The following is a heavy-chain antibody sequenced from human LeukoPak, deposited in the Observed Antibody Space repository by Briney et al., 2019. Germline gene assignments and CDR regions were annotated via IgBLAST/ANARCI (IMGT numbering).Heavy chain of an antibody. CDR3: ARDNTVYCSSTSCYEFDP. Sequence: GASVKVSCKASGYTFTSYAMHWVRQAPGQRLEWMGWINAGNGNTKYSQKFQGRVTITRDTSASTAYMELSSLRSEDTAVYYCARDNTVYCSSTSCYEFDPWGQGTLVTVSS. CDR1: GYTFTSYA. V-gene: IGHV1-3*01. D-gene: IGHD2-2*01. J-gene: IGHJ5*02. CDR2: INAGNGNT.